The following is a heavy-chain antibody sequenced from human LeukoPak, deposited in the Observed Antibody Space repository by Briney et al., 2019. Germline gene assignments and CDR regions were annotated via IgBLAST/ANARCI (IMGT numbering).Heavy chain of an antibody. CDR2: ISAYNGNT. Sequence: ASVKVSCKASGYTCTSYGISWVRHAPGQGLEWMGWISAYNGNTNYAQKLQGRVTMTTDTSTSTAYMELRSLRSDDTAVYYCASHIAVPDITHFNNRGQGNLVTVSS. V-gene: IGHV1-18*01. CDR1: GYTCTSYG. CDR3: ASHIAVPDITHFNN. J-gene: IGHJ4*02. D-gene: IGHD6-19*01.